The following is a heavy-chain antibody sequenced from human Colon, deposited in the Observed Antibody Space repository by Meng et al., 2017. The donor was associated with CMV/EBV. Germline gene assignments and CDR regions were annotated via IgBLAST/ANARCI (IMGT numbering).Heavy chain of an antibody. CDR2: VYYSGTT. Sequence: SETLSLTCTVASDSISGYFWSWIRQPPGKGLEWIGYVYYSGTTNYNPSLKSRLTISLDTSQNQFSLKLNSVTAADTAVYYCPRVGGDGHNLRLYYFDYWGQGTLVTVSS. CDR3: PRVGGDGHNLRLYYFDY. CDR1: SDSISGYF. V-gene: IGHV4-59*01. D-gene: IGHD5-24*01. J-gene: IGHJ4*02.